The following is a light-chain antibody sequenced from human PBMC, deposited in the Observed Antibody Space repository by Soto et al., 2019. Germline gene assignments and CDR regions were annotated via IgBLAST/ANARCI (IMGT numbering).Light chain of an antibody. CDR3: QQYNSYSQYT. J-gene: IGKJ2*01. Sequence: DIQMTQSPSTLSASVGDRVTITCRASQSISSWLAWYQQKPGKAPKLLIYDASSLESGVPSRFSGSGSGTEFTLTISSLQPDDFATYYCQQYNSYSQYTFGQGTKVGIK. V-gene: IGKV1-5*01. CDR1: QSISSW. CDR2: DAS.